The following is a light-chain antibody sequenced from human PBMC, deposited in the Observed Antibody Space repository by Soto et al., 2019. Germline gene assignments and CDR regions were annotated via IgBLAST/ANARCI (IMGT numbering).Light chain of an antibody. J-gene: IGLJ1*01. Sequence: QSVLTQPPSASGTPGQRVTISCAGNSSNIGNNYVCWFQQLPGTAPKLLIYSNNQRPSGVPDRFSGSKSGTSASLAISGLRSEDEADYYCAAWDDSLTGHYVFGTGTKVTVL. CDR3: AAWDDSLTGHYV. V-gene: IGLV1-47*01. CDR2: SNN. CDR1: SSNIGNNY.